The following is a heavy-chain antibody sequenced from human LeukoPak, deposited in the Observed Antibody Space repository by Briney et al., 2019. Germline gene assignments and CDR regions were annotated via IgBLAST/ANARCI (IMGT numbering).Heavy chain of an antibody. CDR2: ISAYNGNT. CDR1: GYTFTSYG. J-gene: IGHJ5*02. D-gene: IGHD4-17*01. CDR3: ARDIHGDYVGWFDP. Sequence: EASVKVSCKASGYTFTSYGISWVRQAPGQGLEWMGWISAYNGNTNYAQKLQGRVTMTTDTSTSTAYMELRSLRSDDTAVYYCARDIHGDYVGWFDPWGQGTLVTVSS. V-gene: IGHV1-18*01.